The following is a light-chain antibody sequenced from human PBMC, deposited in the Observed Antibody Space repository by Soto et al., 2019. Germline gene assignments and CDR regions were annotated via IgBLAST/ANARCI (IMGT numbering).Light chain of an antibody. V-gene: IGKV1-5*03. J-gene: IGKJ1*01. Sequence: DIQMTQSPSTLSASVGDRVTITCRASQSISTSLAWYQQKPGKAPKDLIYKASSLESGVPSRFSGSGSGTEFTLTISSLQPDDFATYYCQHCDSYWTFGQGTKVEIK. CDR1: QSISTS. CDR2: KAS. CDR3: QHCDSYWT.